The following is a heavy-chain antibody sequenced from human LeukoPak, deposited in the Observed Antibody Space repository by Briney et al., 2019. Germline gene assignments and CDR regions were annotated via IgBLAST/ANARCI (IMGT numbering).Heavy chain of an antibody. Sequence: SETLSLTCTVSGGSISSYYWSWIRQPPGKGLEWIGYIYYSGSTNYNPSLKSRVTISVDTSKNQFSLKLTSVTAADTAVYYCARQGGIATAATNFDYWGQGTLVTVSS. D-gene: IGHD6-13*01. V-gene: IGHV4-59*08. CDR2: IYYSGST. CDR1: GGSISSYY. CDR3: ARQGGIATAATNFDY. J-gene: IGHJ4*02.